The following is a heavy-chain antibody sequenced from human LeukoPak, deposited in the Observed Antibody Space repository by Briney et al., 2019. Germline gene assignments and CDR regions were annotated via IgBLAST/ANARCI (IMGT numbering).Heavy chain of an antibody. CDR2: INHSGST. Sequence: PSETLSLTCAVYGGSSSGYYWSWIRQPPGKGLEWIGEINHSGSTNYNPSLKSRVTISVDTSKNQFSLKLSSVTAADTAVYYCAQFLPDDSSGYSPIADYWGQGTLVTVSS. D-gene: IGHD3-22*01. V-gene: IGHV4-34*01. CDR3: AQFLPDDSSGYSPIADY. J-gene: IGHJ4*02. CDR1: GGSSSGYY.